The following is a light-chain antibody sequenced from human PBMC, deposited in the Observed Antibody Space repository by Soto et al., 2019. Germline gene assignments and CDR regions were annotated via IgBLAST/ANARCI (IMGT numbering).Light chain of an antibody. CDR1: QSISSW. CDR3: QKSYRIPLT. J-gene: IGKJ4*01. CDR2: AAS. V-gene: IGKV1-39*01. Sequence: EIRMTHSPASLSASVGDSGTITCRASQSISSWLAWYQQKPGKAPKLLIYAASSLQSGVPSRFSGGGSGTDFTLSISSLQPEDFATYYCQKSYRIPLTFGGGNTVDIK.